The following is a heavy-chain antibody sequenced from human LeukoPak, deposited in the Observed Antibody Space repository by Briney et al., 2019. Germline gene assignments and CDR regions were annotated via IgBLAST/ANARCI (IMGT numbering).Heavy chain of an antibody. D-gene: IGHD5-18*01. CDR3: ARGVDTAMVYYYYYMDV. J-gene: IGHJ6*03. Sequence: PSGTLSLTCAVSSGSISTKNWWSWVRQPPGKGLEWIGEIYPSGSTNYNLSLKSRVTMSVGTSKNQFSLKLSSVTAADTAVYYCARGVDTAMVYYYYYMDVWGKGTTVTVSS. CDR1: SGSISTKNW. V-gene: IGHV4-4*02. CDR2: IYPSGST.